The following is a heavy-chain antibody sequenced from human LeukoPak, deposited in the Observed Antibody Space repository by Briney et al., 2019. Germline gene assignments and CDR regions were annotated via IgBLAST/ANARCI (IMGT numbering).Heavy chain of an antibody. CDR2: VHLSGAS. D-gene: IGHD3-16*01. Sequence: SETLSLTRAVSGGSILTTNWWSWVRQPPGKGLEWIGEVHLSGASNYNPSLKSRVSMSIDNSKNQFSLNLSSVTAADTAVYYCARHSLRSGDLGSARNFDYWGQGTLVTVSS. V-gene: IGHV4-4*02. J-gene: IGHJ4*02. CDR1: GGSILTTNW. CDR3: ARHSLRSGDLGSARNFDY.